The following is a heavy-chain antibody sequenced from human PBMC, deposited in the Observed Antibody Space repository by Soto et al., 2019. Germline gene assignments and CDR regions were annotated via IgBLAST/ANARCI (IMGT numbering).Heavy chain of an antibody. V-gene: IGHV4-30-4*01. Sequence: QVQLQASGPGLVKPSQTLSLTCTVSGASIRSANYFWSWIRQPPGKGLEWIGYIYYSGSTYYNSSLKSRVSISLDTSKNQFSLRLTSVTAADTAIYYCARDEALMGRSDHWGQGTLVTVSS. CDR2: IYYSGST. J-gene: IGHJ5*02. D-gene: IGHD3-10*01. CDR3: ARDEALMGRSDH. CDR1: GASIRSANYF.